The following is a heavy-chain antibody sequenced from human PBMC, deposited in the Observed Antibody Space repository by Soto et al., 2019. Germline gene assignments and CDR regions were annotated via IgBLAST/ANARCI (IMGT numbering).Heavy chain of an antibody. CDR2: IIPIFGTA. Sequence: QVQLVQSGAEVKKPGSSVKVSCKASGGTFSSYAISWVRQAPGQGLEWMGGIIPIFGTANYAQKFQGRVTITADESTSTAYMELSSLRSEDTAVYYCARGAQIYSSGWYVFNWFDPWGQGTLVTVSS. CDR1: GGTFSSYA. D-gene: IGHD6-19*01. J-gene: IGHJ5*02. V-gene: IGHV1-69*01. CDR3: ARGAQIYSSGWYVFNWFDP.